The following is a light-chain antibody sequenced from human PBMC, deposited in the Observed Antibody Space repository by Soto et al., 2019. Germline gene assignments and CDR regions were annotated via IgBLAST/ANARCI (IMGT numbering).Light chain of an antibody. CDR3: QTWGSGIAV. V-gene: IGLV4-69*01. CDR1: SGHSNYA. J-gene: IGLJ2*01. Sequence: QSVLTQSPSASASLGASVMLTCTLSSGHSNYAIAWHQQQSEKGPRYLMKLNSDGSHSKGDGIPDRFSGSSSGAERYLTISSLQSEDEADYYCQTWGSGIAVFGGGTKLTVL. CDR2: LNSDGSH.